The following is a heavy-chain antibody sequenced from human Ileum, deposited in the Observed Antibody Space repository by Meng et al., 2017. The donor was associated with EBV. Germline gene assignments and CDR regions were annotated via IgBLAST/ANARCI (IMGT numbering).Heavy chain of an antibody. Sequence: VYLVDVGGGVVHLGGSLRLSCAASGFVFSDYTMNWVRQAPGKGLEWVSSISSRSNYIHYADSVRGRFTISRDNGENALFLQMDSLRDEDTAVYYCAKDEAIGFWGQGTLVTVSS. CDR3: AKDEAIGF. CDR1: GFVFSDYT. V-gene: IGHV3-21*01. J-gene: IGHJ4*02. CDR2: ISSRSNYI.